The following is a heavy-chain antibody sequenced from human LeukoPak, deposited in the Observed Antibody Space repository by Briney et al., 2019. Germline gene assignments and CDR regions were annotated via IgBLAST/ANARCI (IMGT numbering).Heavy chain of an antibody. Sequence: GGSLRLSCAASGFTVSSNYMSWVRQAPGKGLEWVSVIYSGGSTYYADSVKGRFTISRDNSKNTLYLQMNSLRAEDTAVYYCARVIRHSSGWYQLYYFDYWGQGTLVTVSS. CDR3: ARVIRHSSGWYQLYYFDY. CDR1: GFTVSSNY. V-gene: IGHV3-53*01. D-gene: IGHD6-19*01. CDR2: IYSGGST. J-gene: IGHJ4*02.